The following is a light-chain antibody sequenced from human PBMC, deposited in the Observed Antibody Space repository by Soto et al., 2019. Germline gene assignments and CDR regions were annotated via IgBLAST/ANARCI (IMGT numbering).Light chain of an antibody. Sequence: QSALTQPASVSGSPGQSITISCTGTSSDVGGYNYVSWYQQHPGKAPKLMIYDVTNRPSGVSIRFSGSKSGNTASLTISGLQAEDEADYHCRSYTSSSTVIFGGGTKLTVL. J-gene: IGLJ2*01. CDR3: RSYTSSSTVI. CDR1: SSDVGGYNY. V-gene: IGLV2-14*03. CDR2: DVT.